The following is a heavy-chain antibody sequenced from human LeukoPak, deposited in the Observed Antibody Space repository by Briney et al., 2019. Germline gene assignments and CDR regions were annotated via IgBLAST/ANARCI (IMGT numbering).Heavy chain of an antibody. V-gene: IGHV1-2*02. CDR1: GYTFTGYY. J-gene: IGHJ4*02. Sequence: ASVTVSCKASGYTFTGYYMHWVRQAPGQGLEWMGWINPNSGGTNYAQKFQGRVTMTRDTSISTAYMELSRLRSDDTAVYYCARVYYYGSGSYYNPVALFDYWGQGTLVTVSS. D-gene: IGHD3-10*01. CDR3: ARVYYYGSGSYYNPVALFDY. CDR2: INPNSGGT.